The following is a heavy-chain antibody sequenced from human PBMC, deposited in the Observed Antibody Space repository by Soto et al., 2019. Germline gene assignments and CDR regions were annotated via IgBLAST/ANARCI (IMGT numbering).Heavy chain of an antibody. CDR3: ALSSSWSSRYYGMDV. D-gene: IGHD6-13*01. J-gene: IGHJ6*02. CDR2: IIPIFGTA. CDR1: GGTFSSYA. Sequence: GASVKVSCKASGGTFSSYAISWVRQAPGQGLEWMGGIIPIFGTANYAQKFQGRVTITADESTSTAYMELSSLRSEDTAVYYCALSSSWSSRYYGMDVWGQGTTVTVSS. V-gene: IGHV1-69*13.